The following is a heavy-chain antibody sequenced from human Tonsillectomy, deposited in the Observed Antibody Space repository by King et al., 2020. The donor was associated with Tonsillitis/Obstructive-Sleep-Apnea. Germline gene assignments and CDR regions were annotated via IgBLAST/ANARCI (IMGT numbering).Heavy chain of an antibody. D-gene: IGHD6-19*01. Sequence: VQLVESGGGLVKPGRSLRLSCTASGFTFGDYAMSWFRQASGKGLEWVGFIRSKAYGGTTEYAASVKGRFTISRDDSKSIAYLQMNSLKTEDTAVYYCTRDREYSSGWYVLNNYYYYYYMDVWGKGTTVTVSS. CDR3: TRDREYSSGWYVLNNYYYYYYMDV. CDR1: GFTFGDYA. V-gene: IGHV3-49*05. J-gene: IGHJ6*03. CDR2: IRSKAYGGTT.